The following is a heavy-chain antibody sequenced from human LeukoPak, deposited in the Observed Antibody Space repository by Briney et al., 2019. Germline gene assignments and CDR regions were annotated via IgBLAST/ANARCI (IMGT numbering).Heavy chain of an antibody. CDR3: ARGKYDSSPFLQH. J-gene: IGHJ1*01. CDR1: GFTFSDCY. CDR2: ISSSGSII. D-gene: IGHD3-22*01. Sequence: GGPLRLSCATSGFTFSDCYMSWTRQAPGKGLEWISYISSSGSIIYYADSMKGRFTISRDNAKNSMYLQMNSLRAEDTAVYYCARGKYDSSPFLQHWGQGTLVTVPS. V-gene: IGHV3-11*01.